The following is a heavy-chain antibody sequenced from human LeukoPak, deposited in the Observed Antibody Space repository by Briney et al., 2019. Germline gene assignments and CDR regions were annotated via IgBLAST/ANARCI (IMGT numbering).Heavy chain of an antibody. Sequence: AGSLRLSCAVSGFSFSSYSMDWVRQAPGKGLEWVSYISSSSTTIFYADSVKGRFTISRDNAKNSLYLQKNSLRDEDTAVYYCARAGRYYDSSGFLFGYWGQGPLVTVSA. CDR1: GFSFSSYS. CDR2: ISSSSTTI. CDR3: ARAGRYYDSSGFLFGY. J-gene: IGHJ4*02. D-gene: IGHD3-22*01. V-gene: IGHV3-48*02.